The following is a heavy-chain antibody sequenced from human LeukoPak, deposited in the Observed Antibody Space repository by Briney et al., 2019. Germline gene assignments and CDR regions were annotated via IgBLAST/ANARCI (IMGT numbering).Heavy chain of an antibody. V-gene: IGHV3-30-3*01. D-gene: IGHD2-21*02. CDR3: ARLLFICGGDCPRGEAFDY. J-gene: IGHJ4*02. CDR2: ISYDGSNK. Sequence: GGSLRLSCAASGFTFSSYAMHWVRQAPGKGLEWVAVISYDGSNKYYADSVKGRFTISRDNSKNTLYLQMNSLRAEDTAVYYCARLLFICGGDCPRGEAFDYGGQRTLVTVSS. CDR1: GFTFSSYA.